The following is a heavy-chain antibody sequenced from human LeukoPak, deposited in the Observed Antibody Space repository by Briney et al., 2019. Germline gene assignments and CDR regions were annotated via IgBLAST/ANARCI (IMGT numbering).Heavy chain of an antibody. CDR1: AESFSGYY. V-gene: IGHV4-34*01. D-gene: IGHD3-3*02. Sequence: SETLSLTCAVYAESFSGYYWNWIRQPPGKGLEWIGEINHSGSTTNYNPSLKSRVTISIDKSKKQMSLKLSSVTAADTAVYYCARRGGRSVIGYWGQGTLVTVSS. CDR3: ARRGGRSVIGY. J-gene: IGHJ4*02. CDR2: INHSGSTT.